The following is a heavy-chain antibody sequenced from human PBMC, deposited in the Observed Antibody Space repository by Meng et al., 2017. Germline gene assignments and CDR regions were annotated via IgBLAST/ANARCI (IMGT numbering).Heavy chain of an antibody. CDR1: GFTFSNAW. CDR3: TTGTPFMITFGGVIDYFDY. V-gene: IGHV3-15*01. Sequence: GESLKISCAASGFTFSNAWMSWVRQAPGKGLEWVGRIKSKTDGGTTDYAAPVKGRFTISRDDSKNTLYLQMNSLKTEETAVYYCTTGTPFMITFGGVIDYFDYWGQGTLVTVSS. J-gene: IGHJ4*02. D-gene: IGHD3-16*02. CDR2: IKSKTDGGTT.